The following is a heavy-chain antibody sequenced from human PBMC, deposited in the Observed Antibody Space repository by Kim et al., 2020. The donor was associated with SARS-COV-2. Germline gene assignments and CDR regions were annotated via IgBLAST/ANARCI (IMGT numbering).Heavy chain of an antibody. Sequence: GGSLRLSCAASGFTFSDYSMNWIRQAPGKGLEWVSYISGNTRTIYYADYVKGRFTISRDKAKNSLYLQMNSLRDEDTAVYYCARDLMGGYPFDYWGQGTLVTVSS. D-gene: IGHD3-16*02. J-gene: IGHJ4*02. CDR1: GFTFSDYS. V-gene: IGHV3-48*02. CDR2: ISGNTRTI. CDR3: ARDLMGGYPFDY.